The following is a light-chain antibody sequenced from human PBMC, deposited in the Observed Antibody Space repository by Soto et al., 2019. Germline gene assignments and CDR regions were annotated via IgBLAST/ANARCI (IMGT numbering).Light chain of an antibody. CDR3: LQYHNLWA. CDR1: QNIYYN. J-gene: IGKJ1*01. V-gene: IGKV3-15*01. Sequence: IVMTQSPATLSVSPGESATLSCRASQNIYYNVAWYQHRPGQAPRLLIYRASTRATGVPARFSGSGSGTEFTLTISSLQSEDFTVYSCLQYHNLWAFGQWTKVEI. CDR2: RAS.